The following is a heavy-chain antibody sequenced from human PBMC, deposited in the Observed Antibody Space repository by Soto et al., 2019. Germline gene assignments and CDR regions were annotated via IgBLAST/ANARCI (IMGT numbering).Heavy chain of an antibody. J-gene: IGHJ4*02. Sequence: HLQLQESGAGLVKPSQTLSLTCAVSGGSISSGGYSWSWIRQPPGKGLEWIGYIYHSGRTYYNPSLKGRVTRSVDRSKNQFSLKLSSVTAADTSVYYCARGFRSGVDYWGQGTLVTVAS. V-gene: IGHV4-30-2*01. CDR3: ARGFRSGVDY. D-gene: IGHD7-27*01. CDR1: GGSISSGGYS. CDR2: IYHSGRT.